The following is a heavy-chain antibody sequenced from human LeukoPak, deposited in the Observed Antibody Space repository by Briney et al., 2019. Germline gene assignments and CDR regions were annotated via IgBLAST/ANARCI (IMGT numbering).Heavy chain of an antibody. D-gene: IGHD4-17*01. V-gene: IGHV3-53*01. CDR1: GFTVNDNY. CDR3: ARTYPDYGDYDY. CDR2: VYPDGRT. J-gene: IGHJ4*02. Sequence: PGGSLRLSCAVSGFTVNDNYMSLVRQAPGKGLQWVSVVYPDGRTYYADSVKGRFTISRDNSRNTLLLQLNSLRADDTAVYYCARTYPDYGDYDYWGQGTLVTVSS.